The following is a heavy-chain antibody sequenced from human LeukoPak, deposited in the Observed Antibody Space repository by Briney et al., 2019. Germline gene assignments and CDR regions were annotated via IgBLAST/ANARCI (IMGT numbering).Heavy chain of an antibody. D-gene: IGHD6-13*01. Sequence: GGSLRLSCAASGFTFSSYSMNWVRQAPGKGPEWVSSISSSSSYIYYADSVKGRFTISRDNAKNSLYLQMNSLRAEDTAVYYCAREQISYSSSTNFDYWGQGTLVTVSS. V-gene: IGHV3-21*01. CDR3: AREQISYSSSTNFDY. CDR1: GFTFSSYS. CDR2: ISSSSSYI. J-gene: IGHJ4*02.